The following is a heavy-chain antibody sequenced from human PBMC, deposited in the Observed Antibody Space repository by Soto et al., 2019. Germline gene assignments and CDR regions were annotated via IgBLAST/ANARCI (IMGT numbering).Heavy chain of an antibody. CDR2: MNPNSGDT. V-gene: IGHV1-8*01. D-gene: IGHD3-10*01. Sequence: QVQLVQSGAEVKKPGASVKVSCKASGYTFTSYEINWVRQATGQGLEWMGWMNPNSGDTGYAQKFQGRVTMTRNTSISPAYMELSSLRSEDTAVYYRAGGELLWFGELLRWGQGTLVTVSS. J-gene: IGHJ4*02. CDR3: AGGELLWFGELLR. CDR1: GYTFTSYE.